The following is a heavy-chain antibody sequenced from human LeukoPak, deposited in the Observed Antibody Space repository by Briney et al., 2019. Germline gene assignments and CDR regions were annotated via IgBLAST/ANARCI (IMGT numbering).Heavy chain of an antibody. Sequence: SETLSLTCTVSGGSISSSNYYWGWIRQPPGKGLEWIGSIYYTGRTYYYPSLKSRVTISVDTSKNQFSLKLSSVTAADTAVYYCARIQYSSSIAYWGQGTLVTVSS. CDR3: ARIQYSSSIAY. D-gene: IGHD6-6*01. CDR1: GGSISSSNYY. V-gene: IGHV4-39*07. J-gene: IGHJ4*02. CDR2: IYYTGRT.